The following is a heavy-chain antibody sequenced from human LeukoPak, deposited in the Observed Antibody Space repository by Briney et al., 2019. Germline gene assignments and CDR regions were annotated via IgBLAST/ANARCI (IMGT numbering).Heavy chain of an antibody. D-gene: IGHD2-15*01. CDR3: ARGSCSGGSCSSFYFYYMDV. CDR1: GGSINSFY. V-gene: IGHV4-59*01. CDR2: ISYSGST. Sequence: NTSETLSLPCTVSGGSINSFYWTWIRQPPGKGLEWIGYISYSGSTNYNPSLKSRVTISVDTSKNQLSLRLTSVTAADTAVYYCARGSCSGGSCSSFYFYYMDVWGKGTTVTVSS. J-gene: IGHJ6*03.